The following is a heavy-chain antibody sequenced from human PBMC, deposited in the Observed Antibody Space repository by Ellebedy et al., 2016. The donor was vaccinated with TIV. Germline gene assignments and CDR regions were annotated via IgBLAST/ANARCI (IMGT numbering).Heavy chain of an antibody. V-gene: IGHV3-13*01. CDR1: GFSLTGSD. J-gene: IGHJ2*01. CDR3: ARGGPGGDNWFVGL. Sequence: GESLKISCAASGFSLTGSDLHWVPRPAGKGLEWVSASGAAGDTYFPDSVRGRFTISRESAKNSFYLQMNSLTAGDTAVYYCARGGPGGDNWFVGLWGRGTRVTVSS. CDR2: SGAAGDT. D-gene: IGHD3-10*01.